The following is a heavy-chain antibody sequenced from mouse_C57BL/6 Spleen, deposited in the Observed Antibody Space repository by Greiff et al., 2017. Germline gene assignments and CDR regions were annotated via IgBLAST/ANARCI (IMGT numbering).Heavy chain of an antibody. V-gene: IGHV5-17*01. CDR3: ARHGSSYMYYFDY. Sequence: EVQGVESGGGLVKPGGSLKLSCAASGFTFSDYGMHWVRPAPEKGLEWVASISSGSSTIYYADTVKGRFTISRDNAKNTLFLQMTSLRSEDTAMYYCARHGSSYMYYFDYWGQGTTLTVSS. J-gene: IGHJ2*01. CDR1: GFTFSDYG. D-gene: IGHD1-1*01. CDR2: ISSGSSTI.